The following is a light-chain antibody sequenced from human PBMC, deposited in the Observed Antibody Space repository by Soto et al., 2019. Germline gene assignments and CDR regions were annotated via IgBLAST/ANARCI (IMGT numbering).Light chain of an antibody. Sequence: EIVLTQSPGTLSLSPGERATLSCRAIQSVSSNSLAWYQQKPGQAPRLLIYGASRRAAGIPARFSGSGSGTDFTLTISCLEPEDFAVYHCQQYETSLGLTFGQGTKVDNK. CDR2: GAS. J-gene: IGKJ1*01. V-gene: IGKV3-20*01. CDR3: QQYETSLGLT. CDR1: QSVSSNS.